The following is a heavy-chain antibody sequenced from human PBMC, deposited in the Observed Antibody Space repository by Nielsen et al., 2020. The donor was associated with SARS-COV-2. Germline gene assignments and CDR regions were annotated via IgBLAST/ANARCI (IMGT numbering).Heavy chain of an antibody. Sequence: GESLKISCAASGFTFSSYAMSWVRQAPGKGLEWVSAISGSGGSTYYADSVKGRFTISRDNSKNTLYLQMNSLRAEDTAVYYCAKDIVPYDILTGPDYWGQGTLVTVSS. CDR2: ISGSGGST. D-gene: IGHD3-9*01. CDR1: GFTFSSYA. V-gene: IGHV3-23*01. CDR3: AKDIVPYDILTGPDY. J-gene: IGHJ4*02.